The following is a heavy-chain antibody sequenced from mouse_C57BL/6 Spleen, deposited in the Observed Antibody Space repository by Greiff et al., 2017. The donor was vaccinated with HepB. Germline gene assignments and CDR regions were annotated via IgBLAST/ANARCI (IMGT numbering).Heavy chain of an antibody. D-gene: IGHD3-3*01. J-gene: IGHJ2*01. V-gene: IGHV1-82*01. CDR2: IYPGDGDT. CDR1: GYAFSSSW. Sequence: QVQLQQSGPELVKPGASVKISCKASGYAFSSSWMNWVKQRPGKGLEWIGRIYPGDGDTNYNGKFKGKATLTADKSSSTAYMQLSSLTSEDSAVSCCAREGWVDYWGQGTTLTVSS. CDR3: AREGWVDY.